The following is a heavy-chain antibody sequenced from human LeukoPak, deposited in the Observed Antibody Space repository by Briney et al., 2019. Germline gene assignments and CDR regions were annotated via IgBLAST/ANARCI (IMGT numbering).Heavy chain of an antibody. V-gene: IGHV1-18*01. Sequence: ASVKVSCKASGYTFTSYGISWVRQAPGQGLEWMGWISAYNGNTNYAQKLQGRVTITTDTSTSTAYMELRSLRSDDTAVYYCARGGGTMIVVVHAGDAFDIWGQGTMVTVSS. CDR2: ISAYNGNT. J-gene: IGHJ3*02. D-gene: IGHD3-22*01. CDR1: GYTFTSYG. CDR3: ARGGGTMIVVVHAGDAFDI.